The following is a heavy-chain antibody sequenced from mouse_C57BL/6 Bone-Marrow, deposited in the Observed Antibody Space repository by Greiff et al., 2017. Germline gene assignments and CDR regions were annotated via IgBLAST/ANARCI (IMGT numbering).Heavy chain of an antibody. V-gene: IGHV1-69*01. Sequence: QVQLQQSGAELVMPGASVKLSCKASGYTFTSYWMHWVKQRPGQGLEWIGEIDPSDSYTNYNQKFKGKSTLTVDKSSSTAYMPLSSLTSEDSAVYYCAKLGPHPWFAYWGQGTLVTVSA. J-gene: IGHJ3*01. D-gene: IGHD4-1*01. CDR3: AKLGPHPWFAY. CDR1: GYTFTSYW. CDR2: IDPSDSYT.